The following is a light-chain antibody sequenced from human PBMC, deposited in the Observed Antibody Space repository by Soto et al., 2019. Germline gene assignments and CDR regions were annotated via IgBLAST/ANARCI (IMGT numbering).Light chain of an antibody. Sequence: QSVLTQPVSVSGSPGQSITISCTGTSSDVGGYNYVSWYQQHPGKAPKLMIYDVSNRPSGVSNRFSGSKSGNTASLTISGLQAEDEADCYCSSYTSSSTLDVFGTGTKVTVL. CDR2: DVS. J-gene: IGLJ1*01. CDR1: SSDVGGYNY. V-gene: IGLV2-14*01. CDR3: SSYTSSSTLDV.